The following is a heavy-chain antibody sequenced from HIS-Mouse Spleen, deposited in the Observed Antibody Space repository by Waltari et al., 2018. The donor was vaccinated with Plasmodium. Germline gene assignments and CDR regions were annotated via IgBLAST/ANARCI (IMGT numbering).Heavy chain of an antibody. CDR1: GFTFSSYD. CDR3: ARGRWNHAFDI. J-gene: IGHJ3*02. D-gene: IGHD1-1*01. CDR2: IGTAGDT. Sequence: EVQLVESGGGLVQPGGALSLSCAASGFTFSSYDMQWVRQATGKGLEWVSAIGTAGDTYYPGSVKGRFTISRENAKNSLYLQMNSLRAGDTAVYYCARGRWNHAFDIWGQGTMVTVSS. V-gene: IGHV3-13*01.